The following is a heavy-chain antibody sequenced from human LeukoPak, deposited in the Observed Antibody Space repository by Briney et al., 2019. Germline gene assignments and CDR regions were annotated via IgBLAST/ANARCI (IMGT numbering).Heavy chain of an antibody. J-gene: IGHJ4*02. CDR1: GYTFNAYY. CDR3: ARDGYCSGSICYSVPF. Sequence: ASVKVSCKASGYTFNAYYLYWVRQAPGQGLEWMGWINPNSGATKYAQKFQGRVTMTRDTSTNTAYLEVTRLRSDDTAVYYCARDGYCSGSICYSVPFWGQGTLVTVSS. CDR2: INPNSGAT. D-gene: IGHD2-15*01. V-gene: IGHV1-2*02.